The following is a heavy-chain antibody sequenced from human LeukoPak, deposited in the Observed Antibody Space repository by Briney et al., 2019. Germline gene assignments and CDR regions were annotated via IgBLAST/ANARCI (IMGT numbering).Heavy chain of an antibody. CDR2: IYYSGST. J-gene: IGHJ4*02. CDR3: ARPHCSGGSCYNFFDY. V-gene: IGHV4-59*01. Sequence: PSETLSLTCTVSGGSISGYYWSWIRQPPGKGLEWIGYIYYSGSTNYNPSLKSRVTISVDTSKNQFSLKLSSVTAADTAVYYCARPHCSGGSCYNFFDYWGQGTLVTVSS. CDR1: GGSISGYY. D-gene: IGHD2-15*01.